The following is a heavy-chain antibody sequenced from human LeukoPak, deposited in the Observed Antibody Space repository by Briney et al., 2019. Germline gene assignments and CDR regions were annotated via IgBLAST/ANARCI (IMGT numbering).Heavy chain of an antibody. CDR1: GYTFTSYD. D-gene: IGHD1-26*01. CDR3: ARGLRIVGATQEFGY. V-gene: IGHV1-8*01. Sequence: ASVKASCKASGYTFTSYDINWVRQATGQGLEWMGWMNPNSGNTGYAQKFQGRVTMTRNTSISTAYMELSSLRSEDTAVYYCARGLRIVGATQEFGYWGQGTLVTVSS. CDR2: MNPNSGNT. J-gene: IGHJ4*02.